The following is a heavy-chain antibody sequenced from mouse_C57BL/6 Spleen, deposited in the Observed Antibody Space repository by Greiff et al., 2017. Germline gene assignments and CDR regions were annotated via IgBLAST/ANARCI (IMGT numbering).Heavy chain of an antibody. Sequence: VQVEESGAELVKPGASVKLSCKASGYTFTEYTINWVKQRSGQGLEWIGWFYPGSGRIKYNEQFKDKATLTADKSSSTGYMELRRVKSEDSAVNFCARHEEDYDGSDVFDYWGQGTTLTVSS. CDR2: FYPGSGRI. V-gene: IGHV1-62-2*01. CDR1: GYTFTEYT. D-gene: IGHD1-1*01. J-gene: IGHJ2*01. CDR3: ARHEEDYDGSDVFDY.